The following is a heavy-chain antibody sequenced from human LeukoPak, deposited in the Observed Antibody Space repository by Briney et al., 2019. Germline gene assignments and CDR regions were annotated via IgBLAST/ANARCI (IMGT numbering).Heavy chain of an antibody. D-gene: IGHD3-10*01. CDR3: TRHLDYYGSGSYEY. J-gene: IGHJ4*02. CDR2: IHYSGST. Sequence: SETLSLTCTVSGGSISGFHWSWIRQPPGKGLEWIGYIHYSGSTNYNPSLKSRVTISVDTSKNQFSLKLSSVTAADTAVYYCTRHLDYYGSGSYEYWGQGTLVTVSS. CDR1: GGSISGFH. V-gene: IGHV4-59*08.